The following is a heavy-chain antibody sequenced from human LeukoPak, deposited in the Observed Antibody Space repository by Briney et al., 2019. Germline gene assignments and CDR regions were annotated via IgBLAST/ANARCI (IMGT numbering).Heavy chain of an antibody. D-gene: IGHD4-17*01. CDR1: GFTFTSYA. CDR3: AATGTTMTTQYFHH. Sequence: AGSLRRSCAASGFTFTSYALSWLRQAPGLGRVWVSAISGSGGSTYYADSVKGRFTISRDNSKNTLYLQMNSLRAEDTAVYFCAATGTTMTTQYFHHWGQGTLVTVSS. CDR2: ISGSGGST. J-gene: IGHJ1*01. V-gene: IGHV3-23*01.